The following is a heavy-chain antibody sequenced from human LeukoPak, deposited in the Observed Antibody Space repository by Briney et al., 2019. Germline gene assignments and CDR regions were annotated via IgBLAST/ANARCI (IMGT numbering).Heavy chain of an antibody. J-gene: IGHJ3*01. V-gene: IGHV3-30*02. CDR1: GFTFSRCD. D-gene: IGHD3-10*01. CDR3: AKRSMVRGVQFDAFDL. CDR2: VLYDESLK. Sequence: GGSLRLSCAASGFTFSRCDMHWVRQAPGNGLEWVAFVLYDESLKYYADSVRGRVTISRDNSRNTLYLQMNSLRAEDTAVYYCAKRSMVRGVQFDAFDLWGQGTIITVSS.